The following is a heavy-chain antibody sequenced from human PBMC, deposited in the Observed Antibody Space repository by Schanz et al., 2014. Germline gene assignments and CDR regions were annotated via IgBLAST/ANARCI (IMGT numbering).Heavy chain of an antibody. V-gene: IGHV3-23*01. CDR3: AKDAPYPFDL. J-gene: IGHJ2*01. CDR2: ISGSGGST. Sequence: VHLLESGGGLVEPGGSLRLSCAASGFSFSDYYMSWIRQAPGKGLEWVSAISGSGGSTYYADSVKGRFTISRDNSKNTLYLQMNSLRAEYTAIYDCAKDAPYPFDLWGRGTLITVSS. CDR1: GFSFSDYY.